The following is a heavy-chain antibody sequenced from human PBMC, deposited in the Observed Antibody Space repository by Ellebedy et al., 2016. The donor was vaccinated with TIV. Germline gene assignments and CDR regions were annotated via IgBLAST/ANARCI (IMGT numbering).Heavy chain of an antibody. CDR2: ISWDGSNT. V-gene: IGHV3-43*01. CDR1: GFTFDDYG. J-gene: IGHJ3*02. CDR3: AKDIGSSDEAFDI. D-gene: IGHD6-25*01. Sequence: GESLKISXAASGFTFDDYGMSWVRQAPGKGLEWVSLISWDGSNTNYADSVRGRVTISRDNIKNSLFLQMSSLRTEDTGVYYCAKDIGSSDEAFDIWGQGTMVTVSS.